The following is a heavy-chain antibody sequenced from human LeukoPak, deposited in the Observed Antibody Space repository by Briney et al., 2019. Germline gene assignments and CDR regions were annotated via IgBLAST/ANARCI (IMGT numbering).Heavy chain of an antibody. CDR1: GFTFSSYA. CDR2: ISYDGSNK. D-gene: IGHD4-17*01. V-gene: IGHV3-30*04. J-gene: IGHJ4*02. Sequence: PGRSLRPSCAASGFTFSSYAMHWVRQAPGKGLEWVAVISYDGSNKYYADSVKGRFTISRDNSKNTLYLQMNSLRAEDTAVYYSARDLFRVTTGHLFDYWGQGTLVTVSS. CDR3: ARDLFRVTTGHLFDY.